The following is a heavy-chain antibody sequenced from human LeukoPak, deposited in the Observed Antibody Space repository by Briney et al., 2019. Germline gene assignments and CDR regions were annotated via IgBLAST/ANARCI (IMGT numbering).Heavy chain of an antibody. CDR1: GGSFSGYY. V-gene: IGHV4-34*01. CDR3: ASTTYSSGYWSDYYYYGMDV. CDR2: INHSGST. J-gene: IGHJ6*02. D-gene: IGHD3-22*01. Sequence: PSETLSLTCAVYGGSFSGYYWSWTRQPPGKGLEWIGEINHSGSTNYNPSLKSRVTISVDTSKNQFSLKLSSVTAADTAVYYCASTTYSSGYWSDYYYYGMDVWGQGTTVTVSS.